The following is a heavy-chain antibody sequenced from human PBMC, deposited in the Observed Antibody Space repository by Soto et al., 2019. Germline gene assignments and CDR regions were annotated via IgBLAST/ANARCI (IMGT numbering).Heavy chain of an antibody. CDR2: IFVSSTTI. Sequence: GGSLRLSCAASGFTFSSYAMHWVRQAPGKGLEWISYIFVSSTTIYYADSVKGRFTVSRDNAQKSLFLVMNSLRAEDTAVYYCARDKDWAFDYWGQGTLVTVSS. V-gene: IGHV3-48*03. J-gene: IGHJ4*02. CDR1: GFTFSSYA. CDR3: ARDKDWAFDY. D-gene: IGHD3-9*01.